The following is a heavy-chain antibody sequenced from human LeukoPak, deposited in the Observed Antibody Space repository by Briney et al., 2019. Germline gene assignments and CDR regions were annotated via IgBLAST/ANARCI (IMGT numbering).Heavy chain of an antibody. V-gene: IGHV3-23*01. CDR2: ISGSGGST. CDR3: AIVPGAYGDYEDY. D-gene: IGHD4-17*01. CDR1: GFTFSSYA. Sequence: PGGSLRLSCAASGFTFSSYAMSWVRQAPGKGLEWVSAISGSGGSTYYADSVKGRFTISRDNSKNTLYLQMNSLRAEDTAVYYCAIVPGAYGDYEDYWGQGTLVTVSS. J-gene: IGHJ4*02.